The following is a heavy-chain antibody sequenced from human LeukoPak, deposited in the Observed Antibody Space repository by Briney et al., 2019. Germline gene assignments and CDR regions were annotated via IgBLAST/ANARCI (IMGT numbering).Heavy chain of an antibody. Sequence: GGSLRLSCAASGFTFSDYYMSWIRQAPGKGLEWVSYISSSGSTIYYADSVKGRFTISRDNAKNSLYLQMNSLRAEDTAVYYCARVYGYDRARYHFDYWGQGTLVTVSS. V-gene: IGHV3-11*04. CDR1: GFTFSDYY. CDR2: ISSSGSTI. J-gene: IGHJ4*02. D-gene: IGHD5-24*01. CDR3: ARVYGYDRARYHFDY.